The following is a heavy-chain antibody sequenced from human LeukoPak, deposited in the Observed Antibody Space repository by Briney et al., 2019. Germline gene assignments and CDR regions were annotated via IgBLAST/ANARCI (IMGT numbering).Heavy chain of an antibody. CDR3: ARHSSGWGYYFDY. J-gene: IGHJ4*02. V-gene: IGHV4-39*01. D-gene: IGHD6-19*01. Sequence: SETLSLTCTVSDGSIINNNHYWGWTRQPPGKGLEWIGSIYYSGSTYYNPSLKSRVTISVDTSKNQFSLKLSSVTAADTAVYYCARHSSGWGYYFDYWGQGTLVTVSS. CDR1: DGSIINNNHY. CDR2: IYYSGST.